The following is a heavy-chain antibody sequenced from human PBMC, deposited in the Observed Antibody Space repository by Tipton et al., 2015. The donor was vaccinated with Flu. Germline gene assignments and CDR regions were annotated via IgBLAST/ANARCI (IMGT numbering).Heavy chain of an antibody. CDR1: GFTLSGYD. V-gene: IGHV3-30*02. CDR2: IRYDGINT. CDR3: AKEFLANDNSWSFDY. J-gene: IGHJ4*02. D-gene: IGHD6-13*01. Sequence: GSLRLSCAVSGFTLSGYDIHWVRQPPGKGLEWVAFIRYDGINTYYADSVKGRFTISRDSFNSILYLHMTSLRAEDTALYYCAKEFLANDNSWSFDYWGQGALVTVSS.